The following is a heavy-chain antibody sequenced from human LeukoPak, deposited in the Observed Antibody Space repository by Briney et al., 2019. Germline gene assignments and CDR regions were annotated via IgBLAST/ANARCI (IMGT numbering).Heavy chain of an antibody. D-gene: IGHD1-1*01. Sequence: PGGSLRLSCAASGFYFSSYSMNWVRQAPGKGLEWVSSINTGSTYMYYADSVKGRFTISRDNAKNSLHLQMYSLRAEDTAVYFCARVEATTGRNYHSYYMDVWGKGTTVTVSS. V-gene: IGHV3-21*01. CDR3: ARVEATTGRNYHSYYMDV. CDR1: GFYFSSYS. J-gene: IGHJ6*03. CDR2: INTGSTYM.